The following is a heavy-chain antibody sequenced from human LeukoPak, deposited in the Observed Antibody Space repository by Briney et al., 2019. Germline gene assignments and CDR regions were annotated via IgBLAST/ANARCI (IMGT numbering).Heavy chain of an antibody. CDR3: AKDRSGSYFFDY. CDR2: ITASGGTT. CDR1: GFTFSNYA. Sequence: GGSLRLSCAASGFTFSNYAMTWIRQAPGKGLEWVSSITASGGTTYYVDSVRGRFTISRDNSKNTVYLQMDSLRVEDTAVYYCAKDRSGSYFFDYWGQGTLVTVSS. J-gene: IGHJ4*02. V-gene: IGHV3-23*01. D-gene: IGHD1-26*01.